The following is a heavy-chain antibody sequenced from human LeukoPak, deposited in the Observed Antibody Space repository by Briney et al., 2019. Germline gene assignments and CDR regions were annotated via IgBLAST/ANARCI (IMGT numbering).Heavy chain of an antibody. CDR2: INPNSGGT. V-gene: IGHV1-2*02. D-gene: IGHD3-10*01. Sequence: ASVKVSRKASRYTFTGYYMHWVRQAPGQGLEWMGWINPNSGGTNYAQKFQGRVTMTRDTSNSTAYMELSRLRADDTAVYYCARDPNAYGPGYFDLWGRGTLVTVSS. J-gene: IGHJ2*01. CDR1: RYTFTGYY. CDR3: ARDPNAYGPGYFDL.